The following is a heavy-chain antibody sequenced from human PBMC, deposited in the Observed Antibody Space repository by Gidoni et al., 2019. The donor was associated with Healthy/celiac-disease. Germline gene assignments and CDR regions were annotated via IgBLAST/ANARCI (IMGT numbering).Heavy chain of an antibody. CDR2: ST. Sequence: STNYNPSLKSRVTISVDTSKNQFSLKLSAVTAADTAVYYCARAITGTSSLYYFGYWGQGTLVTVSP. J-gene: IGHJ4*02. D-gene: IGHD1-7*01. V-gene: IGHV4-34*01. CDR3: ARAITGTSSLYYFGY.